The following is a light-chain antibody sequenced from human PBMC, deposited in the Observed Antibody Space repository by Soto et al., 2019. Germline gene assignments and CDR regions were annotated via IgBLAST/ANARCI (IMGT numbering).Light chain of an antibody. CDR2: GGS. CDR3: HQYGSSPPA. CDR1: QGVSSNS. V-gene: IGKV3-20*01. J-gene: IGKJ4*01. Sequence: EIVLTQSPGTLSVSPGERATLSCRASQGVSSNSLAWYLQKPGQAPRLLIYGGSSRATGVPDRFGASGSGTDFTHTISRQEPEDFAVYFCHQYGSSPPAFGGGTKVEIK.